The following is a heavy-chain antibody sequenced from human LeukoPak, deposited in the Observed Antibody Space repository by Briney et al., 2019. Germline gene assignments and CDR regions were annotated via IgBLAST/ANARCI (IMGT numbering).Heavy chain of an antibody. J-gene: IGHJ4*02. Sequence: GGSLRLSCAASGFTFSSYGMHWVRQAPGKGLEWVAVISYDGSNKYYADSVKGRFTISRDNSKNTLYLQMNSLRAEDTAVYYCAKDMPPRFGELPSPIDCWGQGTLVTVSS. CDR3: AKDMPPRFGELPSPIDC. D-gene: IGHD3-10*01. CDR2: ISYDGSNK. CDR1: GFTFSSYG. V-gene: IGHV3-30*18.